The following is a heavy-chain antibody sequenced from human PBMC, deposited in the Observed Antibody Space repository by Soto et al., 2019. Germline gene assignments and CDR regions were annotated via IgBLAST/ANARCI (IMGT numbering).Heavy chain of an antibody. CDR3: ARDPVGVDSTFFFDS. D-gene: IGHD2-21*01. V-gene: IGHV3-21*01. J-gene: IGHJ4*02. CDR2: ISSSTTYI. Sequence: VQLVQSGGGVVQPGGSLRLSCAASGFTFSYYSMTWVRQSPGRGLEWVSSISSSTTYISYADSVRGRFTISRDNAKNSLYLQMSSLRADDTDVYYCARDPVGVDSTFFFDSWGQGTLVTVSS. CDR1: GFTFSYYS.